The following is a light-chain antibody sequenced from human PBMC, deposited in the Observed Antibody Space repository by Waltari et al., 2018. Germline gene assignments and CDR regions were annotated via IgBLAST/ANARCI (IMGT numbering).Light chain of an antibody. CDR3: QQRINWPLT. CDR1: QSVRSC. V-gene: IGKV3-11*01. J-gene: IGKJ4*01. CDR2: DAS. Sequence: SCRASQSVRSCLSWYQQKPGQAPRLLIHDASNRATGIPVRFSGSGSGTDFTLTISSLEPEDFAVYYCQQRINWPLTFGGGTKVEIK.